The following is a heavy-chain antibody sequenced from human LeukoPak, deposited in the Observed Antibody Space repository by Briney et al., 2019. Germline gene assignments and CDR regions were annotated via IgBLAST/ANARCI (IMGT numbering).Heavy chain of an antibody. D-gene: IGHD3-9*01. CDR2: IWYDGSNK. CDR3: ARDRSFDLDY. J-gene: IGHJ4*02. CDR1: GFTFSSYA. Sequence: GRSLGLSCAASGFTFSSYAMHWVRQAPGKGLEWVAVIWYDGSNKHYADSVKGRFTISRDNSKNTLYLQMNSLRAEDTAVYYCARDRSFDLDYWGQGTLVTVSS. V-gene: IGHV3-33*01.